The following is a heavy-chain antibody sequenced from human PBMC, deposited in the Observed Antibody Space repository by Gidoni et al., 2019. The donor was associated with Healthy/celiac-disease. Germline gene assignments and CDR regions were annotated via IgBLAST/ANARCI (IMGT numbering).Heavy chain of an antibody. CDR2: ISYDGSNK. J-gene: IGHJ4*02. CDR3: AKGLYSSGWSPLDY. Sequence: QVQLVESGGGVVQPGRSLRLSCAASGFTLSSYGMPWVRQAPGKGLAWVAGISYDGSNKYYAESVKGRFTISRDNSKNTLYLQMNSLRAEDTAVYYCAKGLYSSGWSPLDYWGQGTLVTVSS. D-gene: IGHD6-19*01. CDR1: GFTLSSYG. V-gene: IGHV3-30*18.